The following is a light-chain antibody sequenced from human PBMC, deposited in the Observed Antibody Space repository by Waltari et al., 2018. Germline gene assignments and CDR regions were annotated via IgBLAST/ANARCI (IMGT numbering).Light chain of an antibody. V-gene: IGLV3-27*01. CDR2: KDS. CDR1: VLAKKY. CDR3: YSAADNSLV. Sequence: SYELTQPSSVSVSPGQTARITCSGDVLAKKYARWFQQKPGQAPLVVIYKDSERPSGIPGRFAGSSSGTTVTLTVSGAQLDDEADYYCYSAADNSLVFGGGTKLTVL. J-gene: IGLJ2*01.